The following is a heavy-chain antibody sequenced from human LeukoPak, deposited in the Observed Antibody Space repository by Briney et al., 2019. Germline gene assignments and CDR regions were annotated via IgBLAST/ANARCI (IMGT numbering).Heavy chain of an antibody. V-gene: IGHV3-48*03. J-gene: IGHJ6*02. D-gene: IGHD2-2*01. Sequence: GGSLRLSCAAFGFTFSSYEMNWVRQAPGRGLEWVSYISSSGRTILYADSVKGRFTISRDNAKNSLYLQMNSLRAEDTAVHYCARGGPTYKYKLILTYYYYGMDVCGQGTTVTVSS. CDR3: ARGGPTYKYKLILTYYYYGMDV. CDR1: GFTFSSYE. CDR2: ISSSGRTI.